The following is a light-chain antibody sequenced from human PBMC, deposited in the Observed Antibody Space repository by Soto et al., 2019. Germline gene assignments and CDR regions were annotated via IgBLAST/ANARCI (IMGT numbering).Light chain of an antibody. J-gene: IGLJ1*01. CDR3: SSYTASSPYV. CDR2: DVS. CDR1: SSDVGGYNY. V-gene: IGLV2-14*03. Sequence: QSALTQPASVSGSPGQSITISCTGTSSDVGGYNYVSWYQHHPGKAPKLMIFDVSNRPSGVSNRFSGSKSGNTASLTISGLEAEDEADSYCSSYTASSPYVFGTGTKVTVL.